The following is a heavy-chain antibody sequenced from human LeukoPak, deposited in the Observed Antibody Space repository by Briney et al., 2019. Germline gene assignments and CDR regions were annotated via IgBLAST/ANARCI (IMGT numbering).Heavy chain of an antibody. Sequence: SVKVSCKASGYTFTSYDINWVRQATGQGREWMGWMNPNSGNTDYAHKFQGRVTITRNTSIRTAYIELGNLRSEETAVCYCARTSSTSSIGDWFDPWGQGTLVTVSS. CDR1: GYTFTSYD. CDR2: MNPNSGNT. J-gene: IGHJ5*02. D-gene: IGHD6-13*01. V-gene: IGHV1-8*03. CDR3: ARTSSTSSIGDWFDP.